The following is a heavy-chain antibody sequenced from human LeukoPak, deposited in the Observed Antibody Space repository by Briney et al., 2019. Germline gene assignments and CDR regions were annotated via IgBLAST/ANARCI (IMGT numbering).Heavy chain of an antibody. CDR2: INPNSGGT. J-gene: IGHJ3*02. V-gene: IGHV1-2*02. D-gene: IGHD5-18*01. Sequence: VASVKVSCKASGYTFTGYYMHWVRQAPGQGLEWMGWINPNSGGTNYAQKFQGRVTMTRDTSISTAYMELSRLRSDDTAVYYCARVADTAMARADAFDIWGQGTMVTVSS. CDR1: GYTFTGYY. CDR3: ARVADTAMARADAFDI.